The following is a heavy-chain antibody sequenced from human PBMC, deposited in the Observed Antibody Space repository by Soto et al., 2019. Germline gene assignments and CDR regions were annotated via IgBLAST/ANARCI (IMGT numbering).Heavy chain of an antibody. CDR3: ATFGYYYGSGSPVG. CDR2: FDPEDGET. D-gene: IGHD3-10*01. CDR1: GYTLTELS. J-gene: IGHJ4*02. Sequence: ASVKVSCKVSGYTLTELSMHWVRQAPGKGLEWMGGFDPEDGETIYAQKFQGRVTMTEDTSTDTAYMELSSLRSEDTAVYYCATFGYYYGSGSPVGWGQGTLVNVSS. V-gene: IGHV1-24*01.